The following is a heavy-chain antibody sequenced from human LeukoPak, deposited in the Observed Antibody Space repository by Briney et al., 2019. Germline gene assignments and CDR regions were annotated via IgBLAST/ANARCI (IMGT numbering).Heavy chain of an antibody. CDR1: GFTFSSYG. CDR2: IRYDGSNK. D-gene: IGHD3-22*01. CDR3: AKDLYDSSGYHDY. J-gene: IGHJ4*02. V-gene: IGHV3-30*02. Sequence: GGSLRLSCAASGFTFSSYGMHWVRQAPGKGLEWVAFIRYDGSNKYYADSVKGRFTISRDNSKNTLYLQMNSLRAEDTAVYYCAKDLYDSSGYHDYWGQGTLVTVSS.